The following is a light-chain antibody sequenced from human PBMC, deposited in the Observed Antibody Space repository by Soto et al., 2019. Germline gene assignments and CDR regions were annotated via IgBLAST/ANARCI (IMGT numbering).Light chain of an antibody. CDR3: QQYGSSGT. CDR1: QSVSNNY. Sequence: ELVLTQSPGTLSLSPGERATLSCRASQSVSNNYLAWYQQKPGQAPGLLIYGASNRATGIPDRFSGSGSGTDFTLTISRLEPEDFAVYYCQQYGSSGTFGQGTKVDI. CDR2: GAS. V-gene: IGKV3-20*01. J-gene: IGKJ1*01.